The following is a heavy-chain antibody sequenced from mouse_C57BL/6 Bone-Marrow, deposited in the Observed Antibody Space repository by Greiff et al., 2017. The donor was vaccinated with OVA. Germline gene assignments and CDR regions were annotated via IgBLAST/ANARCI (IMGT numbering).Heavy chain of an antibody. Sequence: VQLQQSGAELVMPGASVKLSCKASGYTFTSYWMHWVKQRPGQGLEWIGEIDPSDSYTNYNQKFKGKSTLTVDKSSSTAYMQLSSLTSEDSAVYYCAREFITTVVGAMDYWGQGTSVTVSS. D-gene: IGHD1-1*01. V-gene: IGHV1-69*01. CDR3: AREFITTVVGAMDY. J-gene: IGHJ4*01. CDR2: IDPSDSYT. CDR1: GYTFTSYW.